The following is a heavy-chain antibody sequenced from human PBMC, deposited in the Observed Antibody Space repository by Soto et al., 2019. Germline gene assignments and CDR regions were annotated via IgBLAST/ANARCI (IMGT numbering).Heavy chain of an antibody. Sequence: QVQLVESGGGVVQPGRSLRLSCAASGFTFSSYAMHWVRQAPGKGLEWVAVISYDGSNKYYADSVKGRFTISRDNSKNTLYLQMNSLRAEDTAVYYCASSLDYYDSSGYYPPDYWGQGTLVTVSS. J-gene: IGHJ4*02. CDR3: ASSLDYYDSSGYYPPDY. V-gene: IGHV3-30-3*01. CDR1: GFTFSSYA. CDR2: ISYDGSNK. D-gene: IGHD3-22*01.